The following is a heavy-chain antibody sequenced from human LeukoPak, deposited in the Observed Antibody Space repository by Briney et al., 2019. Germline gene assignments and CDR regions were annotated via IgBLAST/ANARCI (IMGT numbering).Heavy chain of an antibody. V-gene: IGHV3-23*01. CDR3: AKDRRQWLTYFDY. Sequence: GGSLRLSCAASGFTFSSYAMNWVRQAPGKGLEWVSGISGSGGTTYYADSVKGRFTVSRDNSKNTLYLQMDGLRAEDTTVYYCAKDRRQWLTYFDYWGQGTLVTVSS. J-gene: IGHJ4*02. CDR2: ISGSGGTT. CDR1: GFTFSSYA. D-gene: IGHD6-19*01.